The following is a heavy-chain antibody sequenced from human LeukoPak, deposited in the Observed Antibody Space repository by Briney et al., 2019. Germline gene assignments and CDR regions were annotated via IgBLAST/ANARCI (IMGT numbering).Heavy chain of an antibody. J-gene: IGHJ5*02. CDR3: ASGPRNYDFWSGYVVFAQNWFDP. CDR1: GGSIIIGDYC. D-gene: IGHD3-3*01. CDR2: IYYSGST. Sequence: SETLSLTCTLSGGSIIIGDYCWSWIRQPPGKGLEWIGYIYYSGSTYYNPSLRSRVTISVDTSKNQFSLKLSSVTAADTAVYYCASGPRNYDFWSGYVVFAQNWFDPWGQGTLVTVSS. V-gene: IGHV4-30-4*01.